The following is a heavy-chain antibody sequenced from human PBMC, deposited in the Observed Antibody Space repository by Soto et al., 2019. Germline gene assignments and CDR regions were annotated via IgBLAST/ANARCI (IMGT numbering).Heavy chain of an antibody. CDR3: TTDQTRSGWYDAFDI. J-gene: IGHJ3*02. CDR2: IKSKTDGGTT. Sequence: EVQLVESGGGLVKPGGSLRLSCAASGFTFSNAWMNWVRQAPGKGLEWVGRIKSKTDGGTTDYAAPVKGRFTISRDDSKNTRYLQMNSLKPEDTAVYYCTTDQTRSGWYDAFDIWGQGTMVTVSS. D-gene: IGHD6-19*01. V-gene: IGHV3-15*07. CDR1: GFTFSNAW.